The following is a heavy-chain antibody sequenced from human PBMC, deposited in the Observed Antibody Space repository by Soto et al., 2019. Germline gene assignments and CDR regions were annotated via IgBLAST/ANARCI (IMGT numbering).Heavy chain of an antibody. D-gene: IGHD2-8*02. Sequence: SETLSLTCDVSGGSLTIGTDYLGRIRQPPGKGLEWIGNIHYSGTTNYNPSLKSRLSISVDTSKNQFSLKLTSVTAADTAVYYCARDKITGLFDYWGQGTLVTVSS. V-gene: IGHV4-39*02. CDR2: IHYSGTT. CDR1: GGSLTIGTDY. CDR3: ARDKITGLFDY. J-gene: IGHJ4*02.